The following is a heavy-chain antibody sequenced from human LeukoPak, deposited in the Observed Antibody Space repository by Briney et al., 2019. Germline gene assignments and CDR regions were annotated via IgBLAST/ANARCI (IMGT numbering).Heavy chain of an antibody. V-gene: IGHV1-46*01. D-gene: IGHD5-12*01. CDR1: GYTFTSYY. J-gene: IGHJ5*02. CDR2: INPSGGST. CDR3: ARGYSGYDLFLNWFDP. Sequence: ASVKVSCKASGYTFTSYYMHWVRQAPGQGLEWIGIINPSGGSTSYAQKFQGRVTMTRDTSTSTVYMELSSLRSEDTAVYYCARGYSGYDLFLNWFDPWGQGTLVTVSS.